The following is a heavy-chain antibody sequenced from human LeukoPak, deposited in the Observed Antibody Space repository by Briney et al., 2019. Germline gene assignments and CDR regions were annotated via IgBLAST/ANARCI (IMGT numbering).Heavy chain of an antibody. V-gene: IGHV3-30*04. J-gene: IGHJ2*01. CDR3: ARHISLGYCSGGSCPYWYFDL. CDR2: ISYDGSNK. D-gene: IGHD2-15*01. CDR1: GFTFSSYA. Sequence: PGGSLRLSCAASGFTFSSYAMHWVRQAPGKGLEWVAVISYDGSNKYYADSVKGRFTISRDNAKNSLYLQMNSLRAEDTAVYYCARHISLGYCSGGSCPYWYFDLWGRGTLVTVSS.